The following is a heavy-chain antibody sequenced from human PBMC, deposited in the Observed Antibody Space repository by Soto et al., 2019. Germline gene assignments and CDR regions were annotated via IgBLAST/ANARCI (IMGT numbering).Heavy chain of an antibody. V-gene: IGHV3-33*01. CDR2: IRFDGSNI. CDR3: ARDGVGSTAYFGYFDY. J-gene: IGHJ4*02. D-gene: IGHD1-26*01. Sequence: QTGGSLRLSCAASAVTFTGYGMHWVRQAPGKGLEWVAVIRFDGSNIYYADSVKGRFTISRDNARNMLYLQMNSLRAEDTAVYYCARDGVGSTAYFGYFDYWGLGTLVTVSS. CDR1: AVTFTGYG.